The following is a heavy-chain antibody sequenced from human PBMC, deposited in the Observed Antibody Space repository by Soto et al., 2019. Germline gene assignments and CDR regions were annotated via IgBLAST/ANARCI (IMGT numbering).Heavy chain of an antibody. Sequence: TGGSLRLSCAASGFTFSSYARHWVRQAPGKGLEWVAVISYDGSNKYYADSVKGRFTISRDNSKNTLYLQMNSLRAEDTAVYYCARGRSRDAFDIWGQGTMVTVSS. CDR1: GFTFSSYA. J-gene: IGHJ3*02. CDR2: ISYDGSNK. V-gene: IGHV3-30-3*01. CDR3: ARGRSRDAFDI.